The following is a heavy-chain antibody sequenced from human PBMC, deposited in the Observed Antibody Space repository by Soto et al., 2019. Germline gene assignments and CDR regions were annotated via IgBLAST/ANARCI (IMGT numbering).Heavy chain of an antibody. J-gene: IGHJ3*02. CDR3: DRGVDGYSSSRAFDI. Sequence: PSETLSLTCAVSGGSISSGSYSWSWIREPPGKGLEWIGYIYHSGSTYYNPSLKSRVTISVDRSKNQFSLRLSSVTAADTAVYYCDRGVDGYSSSRAFDIWGQGTMVTVSS. CDR2: IYHSGST. V-gene: IGHV4-30-2*01. D-gene: IGHD6-6*01. CDR1: GGSISSGSYS.